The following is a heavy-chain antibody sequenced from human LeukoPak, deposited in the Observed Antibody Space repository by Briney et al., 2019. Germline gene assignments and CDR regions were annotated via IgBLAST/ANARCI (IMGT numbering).Heavy chain of an antibody. D-gene: IGHD3-3*01. V-gene: IGHV4-38-2*02. J-gene: IGHJ4*02. Sequence: RPSETLSLTCTVSGYSISSGYYWGWIRQPPGKGLEWVGSISHRGSTYYNPSLRSRITISLDRSKQKFSLKLTSVTAADTAVYFCARGAEYYAIWRGYAGYSDYWGQGISVTVSS. CDR2: ISHRGST. CDR1: GYSISSGYY. CDR3: ARGAEYYAIWRGYAGYSDY.